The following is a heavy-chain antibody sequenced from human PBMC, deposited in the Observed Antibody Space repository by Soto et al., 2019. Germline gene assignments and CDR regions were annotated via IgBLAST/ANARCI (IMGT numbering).Heavy chain of an antibody. CDR3: ARTLYGDNVDY. D-gene: IGHD4-17*01. Sequence: SSVKLYCKTSGYTFTRYVSNWVRKATGQGLEWMGWMNPNSGNTGYAQKFQGRVTMTRNTSISTAYMELSSLRSEDTAVYYCARTLYGDNVDYWGQGTLVTVSS. CDR1: GYTFTRYV. V-gene: IGHV1-8*01. J-gene: IGHJ4*02. CDR2: MNPNSGNT.